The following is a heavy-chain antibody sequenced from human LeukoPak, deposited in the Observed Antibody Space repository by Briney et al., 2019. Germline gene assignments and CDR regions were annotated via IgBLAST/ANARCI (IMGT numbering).Heavy chain of an antibody. CDR3: TTDGLYSIDN. CDR2: IKSKSDGGTT. Sequence: GGSLRLSGAASGFTVSNAWMNWVRQAPGKGLEWVALIKSKSDGGTTDYAAPVKGRFTISRDDSKNTLNLQMNSLKTEDTAVYYCTTDGLYSIDNWGQGTLVTVSS. CDR1: GFTVSNAW. J-gene: IGHJ4*02. V-gene: IGHV3-15*01. D-gene: IGHD2-15*01.